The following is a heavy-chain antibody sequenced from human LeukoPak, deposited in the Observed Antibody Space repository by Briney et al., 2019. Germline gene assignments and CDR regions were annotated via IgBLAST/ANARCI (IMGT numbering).Heavy chain of an antibody. D-gene: IGHD6-13*01. CDR3: ARAGYSSSWPFDY. CDR1: GGSISSGSYY. Sequence: SQTLSLTCTVSGGSISSGSYYWRWIRQPAGKGLEWIGRIYTSGSTNYNPSLKSRVTISVDTSKNQFSLKLSSVTAADTAVYYCARAGYSSSWPFDYWGQGTLVTVSS. V-gene: IGHV4-61*02. CDR2: IYTSGST. J-gene: IGHJ4*02.